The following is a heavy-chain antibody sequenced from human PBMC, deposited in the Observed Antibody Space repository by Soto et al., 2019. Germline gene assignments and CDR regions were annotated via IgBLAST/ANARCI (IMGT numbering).Heavy chain of an antibody. V-gene: IGHV3-23*01. D-gene: IGHD5-12*01. Sequence: GGSLRLSCAASGFTFSSYAMSWVRQAPGKGLEWVSAISGSGGSTYYADSVKGRFTISRDNSKNTLYLQMNSLRAEDTAVYYCAKAKRDGYNPRFYFDYWGQGTLVTVSS. CDR3: AKAKRDGYNPRFYFDY. CDR1: GFTFSSYA. CDR2: ISGSGGST. J-gene: IGHJ4*02.